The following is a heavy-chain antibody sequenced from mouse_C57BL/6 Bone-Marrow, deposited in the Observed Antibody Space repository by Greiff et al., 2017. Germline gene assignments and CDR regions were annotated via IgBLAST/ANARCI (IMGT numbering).Heavy chain of an antibody. V-gene: IGHV14-3*01. CDR3: ASGLLGTPYFDG. Sequence: VHVKQSVAELVRPGASVKLSCTASGFNIKNTYMHWVKQRPEQGLEWIGRIDPANGSTKYDPKFQGKATTTADTSSNTAYMQLSSLTSEDTAIYYCASGLLGTPYFDGGGTGTTVTVSS. CDR1: GFNIKNTY. D-gene: IGHD1-1*01. CDR2: IDPANGST. J-gene: IGHJ1*03.